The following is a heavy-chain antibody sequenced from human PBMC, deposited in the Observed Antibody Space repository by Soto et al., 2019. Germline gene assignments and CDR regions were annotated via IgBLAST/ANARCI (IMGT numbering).Heavy chain of an antibody. D-gene: IGHD2-2*01. V-gene: IGHV4-4*02. CDR3: ASYCSSTSCLSYGMDV. CDR2: IYHSGST. Sequence: PSETLSLTCAVSGGSISSSNWWSWVRQPPGKGLEWIGEIYHSGSTNYNPSLKSRVTISVDKSKNQFSLELSSVTAADTAVYYCASYCSSTSCLSYGMDVWGQGTTVTVSS. CDR1: GGSISSSNW. J-gene: IGHJ6*02.